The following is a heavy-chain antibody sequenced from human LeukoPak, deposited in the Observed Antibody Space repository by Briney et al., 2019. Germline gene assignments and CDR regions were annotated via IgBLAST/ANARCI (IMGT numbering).Heavy chain of an antibody. V-gene: IGHV1-24*01. J-gene: IGHJ6*02. D-gene: IGHD1-14*01. Sequence: ASVKVSCKVSGYTLTELSMHWVRPAPGKGLEWMGGFDPEDGETIYAQKFQGRVTMTEDTSTDTAYMELSSLRSEDTAVYYCATGLKYAPEYGMDVWGQGTTVTVSS. CDR1: GYTLTELS. CDR2: FDPEDGET. CDR3: ATGLKYAPEYGMDV.